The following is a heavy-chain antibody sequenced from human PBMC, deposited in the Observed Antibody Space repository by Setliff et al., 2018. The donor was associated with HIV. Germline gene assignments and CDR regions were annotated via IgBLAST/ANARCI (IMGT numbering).Heavy chain of an antibody. D-gene: IGHD2-21*01. V-gene: IGHV4-39*02. CDR3: ARESLAYCGGDCFSGY. CDR2: IYYSGNT. J-gene: IGHJ4*02. CDR1: GGSISSISYY. Sequence: KSSETLSLTCSVSGGSISSISYYWGWIRQPPGKGLEWIGNIYYSGNTYYNPSLKSRVTISVAMSKNQFSLKLSSATAADTAVYYCARESLAYCGGDCFSGYWGQGTLVTVSS.